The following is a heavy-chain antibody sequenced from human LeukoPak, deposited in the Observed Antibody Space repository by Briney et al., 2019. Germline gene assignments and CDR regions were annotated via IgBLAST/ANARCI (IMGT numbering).Heavy chain of an antibody. J-gene: IGHJ4*02. Sequence: SQTLSLTCGLSGDSVSSNSATWNWIRQSPSRGLEWLGRTYYRSKWYNEYAVSVKGRITINPDTSKNQFSLQLNSVTPEDTALYYCARAVQGYQDYWGQGTLVTVSS. CDR1: GDSVSSNSAT. V-gene: IGHV6-1*01. CDR2: TYYRSKWYN. CDR3: ARAVQGYQDY. D-gene: IGHD3-16*02.